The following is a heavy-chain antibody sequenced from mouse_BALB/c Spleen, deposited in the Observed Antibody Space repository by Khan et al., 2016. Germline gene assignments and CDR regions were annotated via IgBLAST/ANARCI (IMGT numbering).Heavy chain of an antibody. J-gene: IGHJ4*01. V-gene: IGHV2-6-7*01. CDR1: GFSLIAYG. CDR2: IWGDGTT. D-gene: IGHD1-1*02. Sequence: QVQLKESGPGLVAPSQSLSITCTVSGFSLIAYGVNCVRQPPGTSLEWLVMIWGDGTTDYNSALNSSLNITKDNSKSPVFVKMSSLHTDDTARYDGARGGWGDYAMDYWGAGISV. CDR3: ARGGWGDYAMDY.